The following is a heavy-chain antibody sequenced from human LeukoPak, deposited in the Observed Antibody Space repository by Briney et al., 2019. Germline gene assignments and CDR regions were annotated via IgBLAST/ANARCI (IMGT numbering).Heavy chain of an antibody. Sequence: GGSLRLSCAASGFTFSDYYMSWIRQAPGKGLEWVSYISSSGSTIYYADSMKGRFTISRDNAKNSLYLQMNSLRAEDTAVYYCARVENIVVVTPFDYWGQGTLVTVSS. D-gene: IGHD2-21*02. CDR3: ARVENIVVVTPFDY. V-gene: IGHV3-11*01. J-gene: IGHJ4*02. CDR2: ISSSGSTI. CDR1: GFTFSDYY.